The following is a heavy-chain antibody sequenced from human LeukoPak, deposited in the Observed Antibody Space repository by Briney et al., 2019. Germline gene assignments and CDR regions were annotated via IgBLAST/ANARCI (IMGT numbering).Heavy chain of an antibody. D-gene: IGHD3-22*01. CDR3: AKDLGINYYDSSGYIDY. V-gene: IGHV3-66*01. J-gene: IGHJ4*02. Sequence: GGSPRLSCAASGFTVSSNYMSWVRQAPGKGLEWVSLIYSGGSTYYPDSVKGRFTISRDNSKNTLYLQMNSLRAEDTAVYYCAKDLGINYYDSSGYIDYWGQGTLVTVSS. CDR1: GFTVSSNY. CDR2: IYSGGST.